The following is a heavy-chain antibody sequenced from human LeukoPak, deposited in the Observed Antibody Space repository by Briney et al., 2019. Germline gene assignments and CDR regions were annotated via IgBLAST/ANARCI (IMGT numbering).Heavy chain of an antibody. CDR1: GFTFSSYS. J-gene: IGHJ4*02. V-gene: IGHV3-48*01. CDR2: ISSSSTNI. CDR3: ARRAYYFDY. Sequence: GGSLRLFCAASGFTFSSYSMNWVRQAPGKGPEWVSYISSSSTNIYYADSVKGRFTISRDNAKNLLYLQMNSLRAEDTAVYYCARRAYYFDYWGQGTLVTVSS.